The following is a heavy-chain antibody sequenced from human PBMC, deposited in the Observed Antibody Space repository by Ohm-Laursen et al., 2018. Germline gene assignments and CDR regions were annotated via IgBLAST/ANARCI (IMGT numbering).Heavy chain of an antibody. Sequence: SLRLSCAASGFTFSGYAMSWVRQGPEKGLEWVSYISSSGSTIYYADSVKGRFTISRDNAKNSLYLQMNSLRAEDTAVYYCARDPSRYSGSYPYYFDYWGQGTLVTVSS. CDR3: ARDPSRYSGSYPYYFDY. CDR1: GFTFSGYA. CDR2: ISSSGSTI. D-gene: IGHD1-26*01. J-gene: IGHJ4*02. V-gene: IGHV3-11*01.